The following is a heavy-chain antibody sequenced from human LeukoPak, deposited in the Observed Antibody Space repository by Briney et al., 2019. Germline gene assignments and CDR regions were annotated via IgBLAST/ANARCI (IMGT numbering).Heavy chain of an antibody. Sequence: ASAKVSCKASGYTFTGYYMHWVRQAPGQGLEWMGWINPNSGGTNYAQKFQGRVTMTRDTSISTAYMELSRLRSDDTAVYYCARAVVPAAIQGFDPWGQGTLVTVSS. CDR2: INPNSGGT. V-gene: IGHV1-2*02. CDR3: ARAVVPAAIQGFDP. J-gene: IGHJ5*02. CDR1: GYTFTGYY. D-gene: IGHD2-2*01.